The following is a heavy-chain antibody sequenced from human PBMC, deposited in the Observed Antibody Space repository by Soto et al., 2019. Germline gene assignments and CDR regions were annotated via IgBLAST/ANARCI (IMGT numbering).Heavy chain of an antibody. J-gene: IGHJ4*02. V-gene: IGHV3-30*18. CDR1: GFTFSNYG. Sequence: QVQLVESGGGVVQPGRSLRLSCAGSGFTFSNYGLHWVRQAPGKGLEWVSVISYDGSNRYYADSVKGRFTISRDNSKNMLYLQMDRLRAEDTAVYYCAKDGAPRYCSRSSCHTAGAYWGQGTLVTVSS. D-gene: IGHD2-15*01. CDR2: ISYDGSNR. CDR3: AKDGAPRYCSRSSCHTAGAY.